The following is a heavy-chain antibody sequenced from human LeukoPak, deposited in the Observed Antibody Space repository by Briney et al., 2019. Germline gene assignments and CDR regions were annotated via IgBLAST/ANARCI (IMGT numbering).Heavy chain of an antibody. CDR1: GGSISSSSYY. V-gene: IGHV4-39*01. D-gene: IGHD5-12*01. CDR3: AKHSRSGYSAYENAFDN. Sequence: PSETLSLTCTVSGGSISSSSYYWDWIRQPPGKGLEWIGSIYYSGSTYYNPSLKSRVTISVDTSKNQFSLKLNSVTAADTAVYYCAKHSRSGYSAYENAFDNWGQGTMVTVSS. J-gene: IGHJ3*02. CDR2: IYYSGST.